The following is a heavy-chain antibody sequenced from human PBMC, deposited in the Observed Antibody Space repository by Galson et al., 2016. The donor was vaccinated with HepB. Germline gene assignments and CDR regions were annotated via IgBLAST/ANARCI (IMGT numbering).Heavy chain of an antibody. V-gene: IGHV3-7*01. Sequence: SLRLSCAASGFTFSGYRMTWVRRAPEKGLEWVANIKQDGSEKNYVDSVKGRFTISRDNAKNLVYLQMNSLRAEDTAMYYCASAPAATESDYWGQGTLVTVSP. CDR2: IKQDGSEK. CDR1: GFTFSGYR. CDR3: ASAPAATESDY. D-gene: IGHD6-25*01. J-gene: IGHJ4*02.